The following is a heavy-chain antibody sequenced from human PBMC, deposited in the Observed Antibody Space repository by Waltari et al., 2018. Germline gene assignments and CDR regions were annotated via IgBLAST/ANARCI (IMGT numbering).Heavy chain of an antibody. CDR1: GFTFDDYT. J-gene: IGHJ4*02. Sequence: EVQLVESGGVVVQPGGSLRLSCAASGFTFDDYTMHWVRQAPGKGLEWVSLSSWDGGSTYYADSVKGRFTISRDNSKNSLYLQMNSLRTEDTALYYCAKDEALIAVAAPGYWGQGTLVTVSS. CDR3: AKDEALIAVAAPGY. D-gene: IGHD6-19*01. CDR2: SSWDGGST. V-gene: IGHV3-43*01.